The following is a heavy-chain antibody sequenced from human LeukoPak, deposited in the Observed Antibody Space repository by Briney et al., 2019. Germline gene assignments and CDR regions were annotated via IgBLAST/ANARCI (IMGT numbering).Heavy chain of an antibody. J-gene: IGHJ6*03. Sequence: SETLSLTCTVSGGSISSGNYYWSWIRQPAGKGLEWIGRIYTSGNTNYNPSLKSRVTISVDTSKNQFSLKLSSVTAADTAVYYCASLAGRDYYYYMDVWGKGTTVTVSS. D-gene: IGHD6-19*01. CDR2: IYTSGNT. CDR1: GGSISSGNYY. V-gene: IGHV4-61*02. CDR3: ASLAGRDYYYYMDV.